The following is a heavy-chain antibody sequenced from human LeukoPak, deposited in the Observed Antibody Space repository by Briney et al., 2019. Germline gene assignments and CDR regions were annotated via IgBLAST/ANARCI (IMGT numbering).Heavy chain of an antibody. D-gene: IGHD2-21*02. CDR2: IKSKTDGGTT. V-gene: IGHV3-15*01. J-gene: IGHJ6*03. CDR3: TTRRVVTAENYYYYYMDV. Sequence: GGSLRLSCAASGFTFSNAWMSWVRQAPGKGLEWVGRIKSKTDGGTTDYAAPVKGRFTISRDDSKNTLYLQMNSLKTEDTAVYYCTTRRVVTAENYYYYYMDVWGKGTTVTVSS. CDR1: GFTFSNAW.